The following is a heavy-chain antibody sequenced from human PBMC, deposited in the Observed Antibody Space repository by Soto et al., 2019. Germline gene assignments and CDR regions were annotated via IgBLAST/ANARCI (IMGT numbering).Heavy chain of an antibody. CDR1: GFTFSSYA. CDR3: AKVCSGGSCQTDDP. Sequence: EVQLLESGRGLVQPGGSLRLSCAASGFTFSSYAMSWVRQAPGKGLEWVSAISGSGGSTYYADSVKGRFTISRDNSKNTLYLQMNSLRAEDTAVYYCAKVCSGGSCQTDDPWGQGTLVTVSS. V-gene: IGHV3-23*01. D-gene: IGHD2-15*01. J-gene: IGHJ5*02. CDR2: ISGSGGST.